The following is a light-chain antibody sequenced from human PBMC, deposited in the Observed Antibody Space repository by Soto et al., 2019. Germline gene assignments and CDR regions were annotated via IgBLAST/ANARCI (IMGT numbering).Light chain of an antibody. V-gene: IGKV1-12*01. CDR3: QQSNSFPTT. J-gene: IGKJ5*01. CDR1: QDISTW. Sequence: QITQSPSSVSASVGDRVTISCRASQDISTWLAWYQQKPGKATKLLIFAASSLQSGVPSRFSGSGYGTEFSLTVSSLQPEDFATYYCQQSNSFPTTFGQGTRLEIK. CDR2: AAS.